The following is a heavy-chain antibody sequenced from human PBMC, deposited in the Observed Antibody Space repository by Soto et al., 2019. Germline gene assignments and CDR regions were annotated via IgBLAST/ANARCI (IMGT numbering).Heavy chain of an antibody. V-gene: IGHV4-39*01. D-gene: IGHD3-22*01. Sequence: PSETLSLTCTVSGGSISSSSYYWGWIRQPPGKGLEWIGSIYYSGSTYYNPSLKSRVTISVDTSKNQFSLKLSSVTAADTAVYYCARKEYYYDSSGVDYWGQGTLVTVSS. CDR3: ARKEYYYDSSGVDY. CDR1: GGSISSSSYY. CDR2: IYYSGST. J-gene: IGHJ4*02.